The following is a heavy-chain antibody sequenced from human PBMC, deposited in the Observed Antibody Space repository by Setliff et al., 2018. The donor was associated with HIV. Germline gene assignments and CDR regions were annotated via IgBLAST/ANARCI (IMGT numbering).Heavy chain of an antibody. Sequence: SETLSLTCSVSGASIRSGLNYWTWIRQPAGKGLEWIGHIYSGGTTNYNPSLKSRVTISVGTSRNQFSLKLRSVTAADTAVYYCARGSPESFQDSGWYNWGQGKLVTVSS. CDR2: IYSGGTT. CDR1: GASIRSGLNY. CDR3: ARGSPESFQDSGWYN. D-gene: IGHD6-19*01. J-gene: IGHJ4*02. V-gene: IGHV4-61*10.